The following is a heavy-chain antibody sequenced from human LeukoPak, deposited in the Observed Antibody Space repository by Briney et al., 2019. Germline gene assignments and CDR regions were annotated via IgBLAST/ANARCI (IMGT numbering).Heavy chain of an antibody. CDR1: GFTFSSYA. D-gene: IGHD1-26*01. J-gene: IGHJ4*02. CDR3: ARLTSFGNSGSHFDY. V-gene: IGHV3-23*01. Sequence: PGGSLRLSCAVSGFTFSSYAMNWVRQAPGKGLEWVSTISGSGGSTYYADSVKGRFTISRDNSKNTLYVQMNGLRAEDTAIYYRARLTSFGNSGSHFDYWGQGTLVTVSS. CDR2: ISGSGGST.